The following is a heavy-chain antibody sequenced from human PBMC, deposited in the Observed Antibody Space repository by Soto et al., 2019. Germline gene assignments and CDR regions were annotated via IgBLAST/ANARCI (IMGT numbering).Heavy chain of an antibody. CDR1: GSAILGYY. CDR3: ARSKVYYYYMDV. V-gene: IGHV4-59*01. J-gene: IGHJ6*03. CDR2: IYYSGST. Sequence: SGTLSLSVVVCGSAILGYYWICIRQPPGKGLEWIGYIYYSGSTSFNPSLKSRVTISVDTSKNQFSLKVSSVTAADTAVYYCARSKVYYYYMDVWGKGTTVTVSS.